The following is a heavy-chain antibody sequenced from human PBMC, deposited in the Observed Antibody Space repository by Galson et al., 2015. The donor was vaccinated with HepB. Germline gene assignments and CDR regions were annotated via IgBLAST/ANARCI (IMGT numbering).Heavy chain of an antibody. Sequence: SLRLSCAASGFTFSSYAMSWFRQAPGKGLERVSTISPSGHTTDYADSVKGRFTISRDNSRSTLHLHMNTLRAEDTAVYYCASLAVVGTNYMDVWGRGTTVAVSS. V-gene: IGHV3-23*01. CDR1: GFTFSSYA. J-gene: IGHJ6*03. D-gene: IGHD6-13*01. CDR2: ISPSGHTT. CDR3: ASLAVVGTNYMDV.